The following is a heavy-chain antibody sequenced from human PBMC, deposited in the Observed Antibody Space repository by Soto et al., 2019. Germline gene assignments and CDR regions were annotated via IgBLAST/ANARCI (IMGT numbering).Heavy chain of an antibody. D-gene: IGHD2-15*01. CDR1: GFTFSSYG. CDR2: IWYDGSNK. CDR3: AREDKYCSGGSCYSGVFGAFDI. Sequence: QVQLVESGGGVVQPGRSLRLSCAASGFTFSSYGMHWVRQAPGKGLEWVAVIWYDGSNKYYADSVKGRFTISRDNSKNTLYLQMNSLRAEDTAVYYCAREDKYCSGGSCYSGVFGAFDIWGQGTMVTVSS. J-gene: IGHJ3*02. V-gene: IGHV3-33*01.